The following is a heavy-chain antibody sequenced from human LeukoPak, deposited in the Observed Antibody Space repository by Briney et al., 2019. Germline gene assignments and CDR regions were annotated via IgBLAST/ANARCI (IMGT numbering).Heavy chain of an antibody. CDR1: GASISNYY. CDR3: ATLRGTYYYYSMDV. V-gene: IGHV4-59*08. J-gene: IGHJ6*02. Sequence: SETLSLTCTVSGASISNYYWSWIRQPPGKGLECIGYVSYSGRTNHNPSLKSRVTISADTSKNQFSLKLTSVTAADTAVYYCATLRGTYYYYSMDVWGQGTTVTVSS. CDR2: VSYSGRT.